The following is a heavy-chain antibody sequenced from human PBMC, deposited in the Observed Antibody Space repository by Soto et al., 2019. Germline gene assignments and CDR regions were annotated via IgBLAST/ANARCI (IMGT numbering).Heavy chain of an antibody. Sequence: ASVKVSCKASGGTFSSYAISWVRQAPGHGREWMGGIIPIFGTAYYAQKFQGRVTITADESTSTAYMELSSLRAEDTAVYYCAREFTGSCLVCDFDYWGQGTLVTVSS. J-gene: IGHJ4*02. V-gene: IGHV1-69*13. CDR3: AREFTGSCLVCDFDY. D-gene: IGHD3-10*01. CDR1: GGTFSSYA. CDR2: IIPIFGTA.